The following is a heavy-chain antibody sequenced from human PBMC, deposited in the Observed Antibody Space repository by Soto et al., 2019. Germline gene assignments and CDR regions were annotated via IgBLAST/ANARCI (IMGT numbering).Heavy chain of an antibody. D-gene: IGHD2-15*01. V-gene: IGHV3-30*18. CDR2: ISYDGSNK. Sequence: PGGSLRLSCAASGFTFSSYGMHWVRQAPGKGLEWVAVISYDGSNKYYADSVKGRFTISRDNSKNTLYLQMNSLRAEDTAVYYWAKASRLRGGMDVWGQGTTVTVSS. CDR3: AKASRLRGGMDV. J-gene: IGHJ6*02. CDR1: GFTFSSYG.